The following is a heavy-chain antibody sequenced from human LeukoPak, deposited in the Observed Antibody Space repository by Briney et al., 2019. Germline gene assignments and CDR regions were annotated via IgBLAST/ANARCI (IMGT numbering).Heavy chain of an antibody. CDR1: GGSISSYY. CDR2: IYYSGST. J-gene: IGHJ4*02. V-gene: IGHV4-59*08. D-gene: IGHD6-19*01. CDR3: ARQQRLRVPPTYNIPVGRRGAFDY. Sequence: SETLSLTCTVSGGSISSYYWSWIRQPPGKGLEWIGYIYYSGSTNYNPSLKSRVTISVDTSKNQFSLKLSSVTAADTAVYYCARQQRLRVPPTYNIPVGRRGAFDYWGQGTLVTVSS.